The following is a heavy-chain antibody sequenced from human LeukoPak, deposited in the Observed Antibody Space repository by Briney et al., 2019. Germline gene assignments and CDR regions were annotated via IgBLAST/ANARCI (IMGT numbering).Heavy chain of an antibody. CDR2: IYHSGST. J-gene: IGHJ4*02. CDR3: ARRPKGQQLVPHYFDY. V-gene: IGHV4-4*02. Sequence: SGTLSLTCAVSGGSISSSNWWSWVRQPPGKGLEWIGEIYHSGSTNYNPSLKSRVTISVDKSKNQFSLKLSSVTAADTAVYYCARRPKGQQLVPHYFDYWGRGTLVTVSS. D-gene: IGHD6-13*01. CDR1: GGSISSSNW.